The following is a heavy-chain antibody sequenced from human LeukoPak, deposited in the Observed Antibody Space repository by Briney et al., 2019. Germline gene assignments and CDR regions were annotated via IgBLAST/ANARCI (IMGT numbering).Heavy chain of an antibody. CDR1: GGSFSGYY. D-gene: IGHD6-13*01. Sequence: PSETLSLTCAVYGGSFSGYYWSWIRQPPGKGLEWIGEINHSGSTNYNPSLKSRVTISVDTSKNQFSLKLSSVTAADTAVYYCARDSAAAGLFDYWGQGTLVTVSS. CDR2: INHSGST. J-gene: IGHJ4*02. V-gene: IGHV4-34*01. CDR3: ARDSAAAGLFDY.